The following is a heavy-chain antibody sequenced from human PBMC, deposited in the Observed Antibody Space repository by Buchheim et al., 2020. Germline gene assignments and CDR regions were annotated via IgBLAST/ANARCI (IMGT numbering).Heavy chain of an antibody. V-gene: IGHV3-11*01. D-gene: IGHD2-2*01. CDR1: GFTFSYYY. CDR3: ARERSRYCSGTNCLRPFDY. J-gene: IGHJ4*02. Sequence: QVQLVESGGGLVKPGGSLRLSCAASGFTFSYYYMTWIRQAPGKGLEWVSYISSSGSTIYYAESVKGRFTISRDNAKHSLYLQMNSLRAEDTAVYYCARERSRYCSGTNCLRPFDYWGQGTL. CDR2: ISSSGSTI.